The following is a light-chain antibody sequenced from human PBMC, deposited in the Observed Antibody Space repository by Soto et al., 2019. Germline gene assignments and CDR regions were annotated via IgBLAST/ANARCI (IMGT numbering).Light chain of an antibody. CDR2: EVN. CDR3: GSYAANHRFVV. V-gene: IGLV2-8*01. Sequence: QSVLTQPPSASGSPGQSVTISCTGTSADVGGYDYVSWYQQVPGKAPKLIIYEVNKRPSGVPGRFSGSKSGITASLTVSGLQIEDEAIYYCGSYAANHRFVVFGGGTKLTVL. CDR1: SADVGGYDY. J-gene: IGLJ2*01.